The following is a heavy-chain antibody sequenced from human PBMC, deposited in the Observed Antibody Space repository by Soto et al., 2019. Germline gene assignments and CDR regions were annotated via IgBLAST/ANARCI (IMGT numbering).Heavy chain of an antibody. V-gene: IGHV1-18*01. CDR2: ISAYNGNT. CDR1: GYTFTSYG. Sequence: ASVKVSCKASGYTFTSYGISWVRQAPGQGLEWMGWISAYNGNTNYAQKLQGRVTMTTDTSTSTAYMELRSLRSDDTAVYYCARVPTPAYDYVWGSYRPSVRWFDPWGQGTLVTVSS. CDR3: ARVPTPAYDYVWGSYRPSVRWFDP. D-gene: IGHD3-16*02. J-gene: IGHJ5*02.